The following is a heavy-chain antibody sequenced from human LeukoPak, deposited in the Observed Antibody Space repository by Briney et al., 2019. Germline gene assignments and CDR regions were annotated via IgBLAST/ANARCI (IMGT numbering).Heavy chain of an antibody. Sequence: GGSLRLSCAASGFSFSIYSLNWVRQAPGKGLEWVSSISSSSSYIYYADSVKGRFTISRDNAKNSLYLQMNSLRAEDTAVYYCARDELELAIGYWGQGTLVTVSS. J-gene: IGHJ4*02. CDR2: ISSSSSYI. D-gene: IGHD1-7*01. CDR3: ARDELELAIGY. V-gene: IGHV3-21*01. CDR1: GFSFSIYS.